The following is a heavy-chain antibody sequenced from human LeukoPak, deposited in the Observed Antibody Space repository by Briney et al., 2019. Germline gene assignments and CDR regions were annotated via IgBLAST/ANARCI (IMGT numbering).Heavy chain of an antibody. CDR2: INHSGST. J-gene: IGHJ4*02. CDR3: ARRGKVTTSRFDH. V-gene: IGHV4-34*01. Sequence: PSETLSLTCAVYGGSFSGYYWSWIRQPPGKGLEWIGEINHSGSTNYNPSLKSRVTISVDTSKNQFSLKLSSVTAADTAVYYCARRGKVTTSRFDHWGQGTLVTVSS. CDR1: GGSFSGYY. D-gene: IGHD4-17*01.